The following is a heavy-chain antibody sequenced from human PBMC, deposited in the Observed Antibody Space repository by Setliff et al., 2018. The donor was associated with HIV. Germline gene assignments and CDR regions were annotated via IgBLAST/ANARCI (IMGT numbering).Heavy chain of an antibody. Sequence: ASVKVSCKASGYTFTDYAIHWVRQAPGQRPEWMAGIITGNGDTHYSQKLQGRVTMTTDTSTSTGYMELRSLRSDDTAVYYCARSCRRMDVWGRGTTVTVSS. CDR2: IITGNGDT. CDR1: GYTFTDYA. J-gene: IGHJ6*02. V-gene: IGHV1-3*04. CDR3: ARSCRRMDV.